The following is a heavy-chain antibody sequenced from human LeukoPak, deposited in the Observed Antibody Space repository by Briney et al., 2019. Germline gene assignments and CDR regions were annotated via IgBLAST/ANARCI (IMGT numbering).Heavy chain of an antibody. D-gene: IGHD3-10*01. J-gene: IGHJ6*02. CDR2: ISYDGSNK. V-gene: IGHV3-30*18. CDR3: AKDGQYYYGSGSYYIPGLYYGMDV. Sequence: GGSLRLSCAASGFTFSSYGMHWVRQAPGKGLEWVAVISYDGSNKYYADSVKGRFTISRDNSKNTLYLQMNSLRAEDTAVYYCAKDGQYYYGSGSYYIPGLYYGMDVWGQGTTVTVSS. CDR1: GFTFSSYG.